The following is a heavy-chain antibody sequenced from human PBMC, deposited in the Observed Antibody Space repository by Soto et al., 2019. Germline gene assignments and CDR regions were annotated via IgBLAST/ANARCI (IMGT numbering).Heavy chain of an antibody. CDR1: GYTFTSYG. CDR3: ARAGNVVGVAATGDSDAFVI. CDR2: ISAYNGNT. J-gene: IGHJ3*02. D-gene: IGHD2-15*01. Sequence: ASVKVSCKASGYTFTSYGISWVRQAPGQGLEWMGWISAYNGNTNYAQKLQGRVTMTTDTSTSTAYMELRSLRSDDTAVYYCARAGNVVGVAATGDSDAFVIWGKGTMVTVSS. V-gene: IGHV1-18*01.